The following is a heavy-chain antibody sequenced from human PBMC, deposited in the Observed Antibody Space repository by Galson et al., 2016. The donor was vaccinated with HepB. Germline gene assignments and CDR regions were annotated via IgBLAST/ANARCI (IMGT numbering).Heavy chain of an antibody. Sequence: SVKVSCKASGGTFSSFAINWVRQAPGQGLEWMGGIIPMFGTPNYAQKFRGRVTVTADESTSTAYMELSSLGSQDTAVYYCASHTREQFDSGGYEFNYWGQGTLVTVSS. CDR1: GGTFSSFA. V-gene: IGHV1-69*13. J-gene: IGHJ4*02. D-gene: IGHD3-10*01. CDR2: IIPMFGTP. CDR3: ASHTREQFDSGGYEFNY.